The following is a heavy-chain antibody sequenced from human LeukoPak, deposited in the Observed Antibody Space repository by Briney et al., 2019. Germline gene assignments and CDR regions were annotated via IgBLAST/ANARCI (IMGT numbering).Heavy chain of an antibody. J-gene: IGHJ4*02. CDR1: GGSISSSSYY. CDR3: ARRPFCSGGSCPFDY. Sequence: SETLSLTCTVSGGSISSSSYYWGWIRQPPGKGLEWIGSVYYSGSTYYNPSLKSRATISVDTSKNQFSLKLSSVTAADTAVNYCARRPFCSGGSCPFDYWGQGTLVTVSS. D-gene: IGHD2-15*01. V-gene: IGHV4-39*01. CDR2: VYYSGST.